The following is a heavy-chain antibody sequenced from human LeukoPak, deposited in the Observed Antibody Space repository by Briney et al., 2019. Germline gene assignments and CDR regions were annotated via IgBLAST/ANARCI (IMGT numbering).Heavy chain of an antibody. CDR1: GGSFSGYY. CDR2: INHSGST. V-gene: IGHV4-34*01. CDR3: ARGDYYDSSGYSYGYYFDS. D-gene: IGHD3-22*01. Sequence: SETLSLLCAVYGGSFSGYYWSWIRQPPGKGLEWIGEINHSGSTNYNPSLKSRVTISVDTSKNQFSLKLSSVTAADTAVYYCARGDYYDSSGYSYGYYFDSWGQGTLVTVSS. J-gene: IGHJ4*02.